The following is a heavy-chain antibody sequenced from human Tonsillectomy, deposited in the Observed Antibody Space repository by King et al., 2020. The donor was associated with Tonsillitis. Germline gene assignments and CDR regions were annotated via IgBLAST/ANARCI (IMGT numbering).Heavy chain of an antibody. J-gene: IGHJ3*02. Sequence: VQLVESGGGLVQPGVSLRLSCAASRFTFRNYWMSWVRQAPGKGLEWVADIKQDGSEKYYVAPVKGRFTISRDNAKNSLYLQMNSLGAEDTVVYYCATSWAYDSSGYYYGGAFDIWGQGTMVTVS. CDR3: ATSWAYDSSGYYYGGAFDI. D-gene: IGHD3-22*01. V-gene: IGHV3-7*01. CDR1: RFTFRNYW. CDR2: IKQDGSEK.